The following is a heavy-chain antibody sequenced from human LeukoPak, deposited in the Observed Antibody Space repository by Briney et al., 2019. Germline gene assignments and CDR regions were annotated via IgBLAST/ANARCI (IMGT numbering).Heavy chain of an antibody. Sequence: GGSLRLSCAASGFTSSSYWMSWVRQAPGKGLEWMANIKQDGSEKYYVDSVKGRFTISRGNAKNSLYLQMNSLRAEDTAVYYCARDTDYGDDYFDYWGQGTLVTVSS. D-gene: IGHD4-17*01. V-gene: IGHV3-7*03. J-gene: IGHJ4*02. CDR1: GFTSSSYW. CDR3: ARDTDYGDDYFDY. CDR2: IKQDGSEK.